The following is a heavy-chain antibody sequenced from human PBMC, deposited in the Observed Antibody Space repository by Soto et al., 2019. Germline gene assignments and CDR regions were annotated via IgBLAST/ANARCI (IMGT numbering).Heavy chain of an antibody. CDR3: ARHFDVDPSLDQDYFDL. J-gene: IGHJ2*01. D-gene: IGHD3-9*01. CDR1: GVSITPYF. Sequence: QVQLQESGPGLVKPSETLSLTCTVSGVSITPYFWSWIRQPAGKAPEWVGHIYASGRTTYNPSLKRRGTVFVSQTQVSRRLTCVTAADTAVYYCARHFDVDPSLDQDYFDLWGRGALVTVSS. V-gene: IGHV4-4*07. CDR2: IYASGRT.